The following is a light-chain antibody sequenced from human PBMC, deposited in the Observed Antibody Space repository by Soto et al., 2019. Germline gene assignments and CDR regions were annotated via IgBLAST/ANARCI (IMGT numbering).Light chain of an antibody. J-gene: IGKJ4*01. CDR1: QGISSY. CDR3: QQLNSYPLT. Sequence: DIQLTQSPSFLSASVGDRVTITCRASQGISSYLAWYQQKPGKAPKLLIYAASTLQSGVPSRFSGSRYGTELTLTVSSLQPEDFTTYYCQQLNSYPLTFGGGTKVDIK. CDR2: AAS. V-gene: IGKV1-9*01.